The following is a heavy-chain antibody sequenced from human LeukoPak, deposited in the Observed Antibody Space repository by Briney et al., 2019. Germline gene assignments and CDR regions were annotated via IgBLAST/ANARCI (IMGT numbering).Heavy chain of an antibody. CDR3: ARESSSSSWDHNFDY. Sequence: PGGSLRLSCAASGFTVSSNYMSWVRQAPGKGLEWVSAIYSGGSTNYADSVKGRFTISRDNSKNTLYLHMNSLSAEDTAVYYCARESSSSSWDHNFDYWGQGTLVTVSS. J-gene: IGHJ4*02. CDR2: IYSGGST. D-gene: IGHD6-13*01. V-gene: IGHV3-53*01. CDR1: GFTVSSNY.